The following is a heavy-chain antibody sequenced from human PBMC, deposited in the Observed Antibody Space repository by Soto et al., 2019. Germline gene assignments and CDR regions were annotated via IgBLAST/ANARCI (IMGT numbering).Heavy chain of an antibody. J-gene: IGHJ5*02. Sequence: SETLSLTCTVSGGSISGSSYYWGWIRQPPGKGLEWIGNIYLSGTTYYNPSLKSRVTISYDTSKNQFSLNLRSVTAADTAVYNCARPLRYSRGPSIWFDPGGKGPLVTSPQ. CDR3: ARPLRYSRGPSIWFDP. D-gene: IGHD6-19*01. CDR2: IYLSGTT. V-gene: IGHV4-39*01. CDR1: GGSISGSSYY.